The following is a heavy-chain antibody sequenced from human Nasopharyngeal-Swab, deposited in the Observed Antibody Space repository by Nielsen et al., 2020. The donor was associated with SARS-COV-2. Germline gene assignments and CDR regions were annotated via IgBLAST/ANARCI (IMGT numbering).Heavy chain of an antibody. CDR3: AKGWFGESRRPLDDAFDI. D-gene: IGHD3-10*01. CDR1: GFTLRNYD. V-gene: IGHV3-23*01. Sequence: GESLKISCVGSGFTLRNYDMGWVRQTPGKGLEWVSHISGSGGGTYYTDSVKGRFTISRDNSKNTLYLQMNSLRAEDTAVYYCAKGWFGESRRPLDDAFDIWGQGTMVTVSS. J-gene: IGHJ3*02. CDR2: ISGSGGGT.